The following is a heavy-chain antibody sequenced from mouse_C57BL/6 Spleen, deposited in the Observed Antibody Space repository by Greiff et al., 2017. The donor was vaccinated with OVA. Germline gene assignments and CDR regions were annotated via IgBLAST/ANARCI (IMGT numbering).Heavy chain of an antibody. D-gene: IGHD2-1*01. CDR1: GYTFTSYG. CDR2: IYPRSGNT. CDR3: ARSHGNYAAWFAY. J-gene: IGHJ3*01. Sequence: QVQLQQSGAELARPGASVKLSCKASGYTFTSYGISWVKQRTGQGLEWIGEIYPRSGNTYYNEKFKGKATLTADKSSSTAYMELRSLASEDSAVYFCARSHGNYAAWFAYWGQGTLVTVSA. V-gene: IGHV1-81*01.